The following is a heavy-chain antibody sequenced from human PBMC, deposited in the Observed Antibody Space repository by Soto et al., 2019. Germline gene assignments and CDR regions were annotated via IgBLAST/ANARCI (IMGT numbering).Heavy chain of an antibody. J-gene: IGHJ6*02. CDR1: GYTFTSYG. D-gene: IGHD3-10*01. CDR2: ISAYNGNT. V-gene: IGHV1-18*04. Sequence: ASVKVSCKASGYTFTSYGISWVRQAPGQGLEWMGWISAYNGNTNYAQKLQGRVTMTTDTSTSTAYMELRSLRSDDTAVYYCAGAGYYGSGSQYYYYGMDVWGQGTTVTVSS. CDR3: AGAGYYGSGSQYYYYGMDV.